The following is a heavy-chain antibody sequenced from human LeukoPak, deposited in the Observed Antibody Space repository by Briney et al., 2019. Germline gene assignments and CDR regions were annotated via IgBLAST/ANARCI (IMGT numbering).Heavy chain of an antibody. Sequence: SETLSLTCTVSGGSISSYYWSWIRQPPGKGLEWIGYIYYSGSTNYNPSLKSRVTISVDTSKNQFSLKLSSVTAADTAVYCCARREKQWLVLDYWGQGTLVTVSS. J-gene: IGHJ4*02. CDR1: GGSISSYY. CDR3: ARREKQWLVLDY. CDR2: IYYSGST. V-gene: IGHV4-59*08. D-gene: IGHD6-19*01.